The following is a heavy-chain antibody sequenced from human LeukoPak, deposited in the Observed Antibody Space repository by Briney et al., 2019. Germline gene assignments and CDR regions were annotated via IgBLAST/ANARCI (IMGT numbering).Heavy chain of an antibody. J-gene: IGHJ5*02. CDR3: ARHRTQQRLLLNWFDP. D-gene: IGHD2-15*01. Sequence: SETLSLTCAVYGGSFSGYYWSWIRQPPGKGLEWIGEINHSGSTNYNPSLKSRVTISVDTSKNQFSLKLSSVTAADTAVYYCARHRTQQRLLLNWFDPRGQGTLVTVSS. CDR2: INHSGST. V-gene: IGHV4-34*01. CDR1: GGSFSGYY.